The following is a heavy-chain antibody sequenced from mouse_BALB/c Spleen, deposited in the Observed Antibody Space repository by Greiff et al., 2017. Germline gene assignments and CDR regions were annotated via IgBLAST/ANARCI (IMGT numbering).Heavy chain of an antibody. Sequence: QVHVKQSGPGLVQPSQSLSITCTVSGFSLTSYGVHWVRQSPGKGLEWLGVIWSGGSTDYNAAFISRLSISKDNSKSQVFFKMNSLQANDTAIYYCAGSTMITAWFAYWGQGTLVTVSA. CDR3: AGSTMITAWFAY. J-gene: IGHJ3*01. CDR2: IWSGGST. CDR1: GFSLTSYG. D-gene: IGHD2-4*01. V-gene: IGHV2-2*02.